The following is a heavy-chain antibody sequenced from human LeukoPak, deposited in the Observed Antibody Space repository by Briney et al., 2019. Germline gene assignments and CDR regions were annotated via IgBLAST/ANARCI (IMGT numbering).Heavy chain of an antibody. V-gene: IGHV3-48*02. CDR3: TSLTDFSDYYGMDV. Sequence: PGGSLRLSCAASGFTFSTYSMNWVRQAPGKGLEWVSHISPRSSTIYYADSVKGRFTISRDNAKNSLYLQMNSLRDEDTAVYYCTSLTDFSDYYGMDVWGQGTTVTVSS. D-gene: IGHD2-21*02. J-gene: IGHJ6*02. CDR2: ISPRSSTI. CDR1: GFTFSTYS.